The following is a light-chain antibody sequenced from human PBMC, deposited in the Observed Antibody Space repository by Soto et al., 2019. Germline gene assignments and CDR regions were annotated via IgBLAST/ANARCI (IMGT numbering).Light chain of an antibody. V-gene: IGLV1-51*01. CDR1: SSNIGNNY. Sequence: QSVLTQPPSVSAAPGQKVTISCSGSSSNIGNNYVSWYQQLPGTAPRLIIYDNNKRPSGIPDRFSGSKSGTSAILGITGLQTGVEADYYCGTWDSSLTAYVFGSATKLTVL. J-gene: IGLJ1*01. CDR3: GTWDSSLTAYV. CDR2: DNN.